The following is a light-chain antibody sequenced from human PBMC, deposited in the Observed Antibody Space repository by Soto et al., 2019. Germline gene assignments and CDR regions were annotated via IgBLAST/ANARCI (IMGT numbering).Light chain of an antibody. J-gene: IGKJ1*01. CDR3: LQYNSYWT. CDR2: KTS. CDR1: QSLSSL. Sequence: DIQMTQSPSTLSASVGDRVTITCRASQSLSSLLAWYQQKPGKVPKVLIYKTSSLESGVPSRFSGSGSGTEFTLTISSLQPDDFATYYCLQYNSYWTFGQGTKVDIK. V-gene: IGKV1-5*03.